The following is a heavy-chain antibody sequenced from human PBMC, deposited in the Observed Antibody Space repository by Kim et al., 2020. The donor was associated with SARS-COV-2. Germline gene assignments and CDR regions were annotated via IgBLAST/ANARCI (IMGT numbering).Heavy chain of an antibody. D-gene: IGHD2-15*01. J-gene: IGHJ4*01. CDR3: AKGGVGCSGSCTDAY. CDR2: MSGDGGRM. Sequence: GGSLRLSCAASGFTFGVYAIHWVRQAPGKGLEWVAGMSGDGGRMCYADSVKGRFTISRDNTKNSLYLQMNSLRAEDTALYYCAKGGVGCSGSCTDAYWG. CDR1: GFTFGVYA. V-gene: IGHV3-9*01.